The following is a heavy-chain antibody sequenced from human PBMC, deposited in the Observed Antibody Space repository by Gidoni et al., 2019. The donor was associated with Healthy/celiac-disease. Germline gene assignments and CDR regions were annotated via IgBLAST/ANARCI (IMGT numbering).Heavy chain of an antibody. CDR1: GGSFSGYY. Sequence: QVQLQQWGAGLLKPSATLSLTSAVYGGSFSGYYWSWIRQPPGKGLEWIGEINHSGSTNYNPSLKSRVTISVDTSKNQFSLKLSSVTAADTAVYYCARGAVAGKIYFDYWGQGTLVTVSS. CDR2: INHSGST. CDR3: ARGAVAGKIYFDY. J-gene: IGHJ4*02. D-gene: IGHD6-19*01. V-gene: IGHV4-34*01.